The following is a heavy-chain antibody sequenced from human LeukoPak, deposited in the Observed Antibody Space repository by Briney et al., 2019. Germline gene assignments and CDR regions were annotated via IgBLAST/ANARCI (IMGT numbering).Heavy chain of an antibody. CDR2: ISSSSSYI. D-gene: IGHD4-23*01. V-gene: IGHV3-21*01. J-gene: IGHJ6*03. CDR1: GFTVSSSY. Sequence: GGSLRLSCAASGFTVSSSYMSWVRQAPGKGLEWVSSISSSSSYIYYADSVKGRFTISRDNAKNSLYLQMNSLRAEDTAVYYCARDGGNALRGYYMDVWGKGTTVTVSS. CDR3: ARDGGNALRGYYMDV.